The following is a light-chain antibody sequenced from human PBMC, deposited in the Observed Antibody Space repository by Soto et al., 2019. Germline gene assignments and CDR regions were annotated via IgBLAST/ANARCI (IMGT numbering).Light chain of an antibody. Sequence: IQMTQSPSSLSASVGDRVTITCRASQGIRNDLGWYQQKPGKPPRILSYAASSLQSGVPSRFSGSGSGTDFTLTISSLKPEDFETYYCLQDYNYPRTFGQGTKVDIK. J-gene: IGKJ1*01. CDR3: LQDYNYPRT. CDR1: QGIRND. CDR2: AAS. V-gene: IGKV1-6*01.